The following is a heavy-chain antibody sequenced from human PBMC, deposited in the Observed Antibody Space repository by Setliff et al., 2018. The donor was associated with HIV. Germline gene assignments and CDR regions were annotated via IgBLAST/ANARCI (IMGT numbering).Heavy chain of an antibody. CDR2: INHSGST. D-gene: IGHD6-19*01. CDR1: GGSFSGYS. CDR3: ARGAIAVAGISYYYYGMDV. V-gene: IGHV4-34*01. Sequence: PSETLSLTCAVYGGSFSGYSWSWIRQPPGKGLEWIGEINHSGSTNYNPSLKSRVTISVDTSKNQFSLKLSSVTAADTAVYYCARGAIAVAGISYYYYGMDVWGQGTTVTVSS. J-gene: IGHJ6*02.